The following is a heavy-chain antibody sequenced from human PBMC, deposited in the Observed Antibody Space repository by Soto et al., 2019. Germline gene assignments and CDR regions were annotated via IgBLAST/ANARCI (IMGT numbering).Heavy chain of an antibody. Sequence: EVQLVESGGGLVLPGGSLRLSCAASGFTFSAYTMNWVRQAPGKGLEWVSYISSSSSTIYYADSVKGRFTISRDNAKNSLYLHMNGLRDEDTAVYYCARGGSECLRPHYGMDVWGQGTTVTVSS. CDR3: ARGGSECLRPHYGMDV. CDR2: ISSSSSTI. D-gene: IGHD5-12*01. CDR1: GFTFSAYT. V-gene: IGHV3-48*02. J-gene: IGHJ6*02.